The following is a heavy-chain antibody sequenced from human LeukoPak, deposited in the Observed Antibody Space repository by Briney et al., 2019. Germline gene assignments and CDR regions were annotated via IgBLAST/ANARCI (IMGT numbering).Heavy chain of an antibody. J-gene: IGHJ4*02. Sequence: GGSLRLSCAASGFTFSSYGIHWVRQAPGKGLEWVAVIWYDGSKKYYADSVKGRFTISGDDSKNTLYLQMNSLRAEDTAVYYCARDFGVTNYHFDYWGQGTLVTVSS. D-gene: IGHD3-16*01. CDR2: IWYDGSKK. CDR3: ARDFGVTNYHFDY. V-gene: IGHV3-33*01. CDR1: GFTFSSYG.